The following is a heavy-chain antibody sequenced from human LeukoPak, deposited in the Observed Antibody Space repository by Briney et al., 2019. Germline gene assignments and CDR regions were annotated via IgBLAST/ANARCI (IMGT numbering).Heavy chain of an antibody. CDR2: ISGYNGKK. CDR3: ARGGFTVVRGALDY. V-gene: IGHV1-18*01. D-gene: IGHD3-10*01. CDR1: GYTFTNYG. J-gene: IGHJ4*02. Sequence: ASVTVSCKASGYTFTNYGMSWVRQAPGQGLEWMGWISGYNGKKNYAQNLQGRVSMTIHSSTPTAYMELRTLRSDHPAVYFCARGGFTVVRGALDYWGQGTRVTVSS.